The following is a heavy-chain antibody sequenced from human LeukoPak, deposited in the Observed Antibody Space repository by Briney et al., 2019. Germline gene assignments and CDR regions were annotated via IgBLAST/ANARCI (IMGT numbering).Heavy chain of an antibody. CDR2: IYYGGST. J-gene: IGHJ4*02. CDR3: TRETSLRYYDFWSGWDY. V-gene: IGHV4-39*02. CDR1: GGSISSDSYY. D-gene: IGHD3-3*01. Sequence: SETLSLTCIASGGSISSDSYYWGWIRQPPGKGLEWIGSIYYGGSTFYNPSLRSRITISVDTFRNQFSLQLNSVTPEDTAVYYCTRETSLRYYDFWSGWDYWGQGTLVTVSS.